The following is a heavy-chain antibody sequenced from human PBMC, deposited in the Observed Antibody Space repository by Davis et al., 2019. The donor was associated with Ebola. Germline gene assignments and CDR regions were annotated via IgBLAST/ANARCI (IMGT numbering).Heavy chain of an antibody. CDR1: GGSINSYA. CDR3: ARVNFGSAGGAFDI. V-gene: IGHV1-69*13. Sequence: SVKVSCKVSGGSINSYAVTWVRLAPGQGLEWVGGIIPVFGTTNYAQKFQGRVTVTADESTNTGYMELSSLRSGDTAVYYCARVNFGSAGGAFDIWGQGTMVTVSS. J-gene: IGHJ3*02. CDR2: IIPVFGTT. D-gene: IGHD1-20*01.